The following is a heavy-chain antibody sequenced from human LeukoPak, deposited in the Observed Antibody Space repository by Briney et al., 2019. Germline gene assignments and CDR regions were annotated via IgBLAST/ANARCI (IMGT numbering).Heavy chain of an antibody. CDR3: ARGFGGSSGSSDYYGMDV. D-gene: IGHD6-19*01. Sequence: SVKVSCKASGATFNNYVITWVRQAPGQGLEWMAMIIPSLDIVNYAQTFQDRLTITADTSTSTAYMELRSLRSEDTAVYYCARGFGGSSGSSDYYGMDVWGQGTTVTVSS. J-gene: IGHJ6*02. CDR1: GATFNNYV. CDR2: IIPSLDIV. V-gene: IGHV1-69*04.